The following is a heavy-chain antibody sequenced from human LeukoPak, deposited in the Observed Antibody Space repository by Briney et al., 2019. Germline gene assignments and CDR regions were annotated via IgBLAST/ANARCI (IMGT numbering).Heavy chain of an antibody. CDR1: GFTFSSYW. CDR2: INSDGSST. CDR3: ARQWELLGDAFDI. D-gene: IGHD1-26*01. V-gene: IGHV3-74*01. Sequence: GGSLRLSCAASGFTFSSYWMHWVRQVPGKGLVWVSRINSDGSSTSYADSVKGRFTISRDNARNTLYLQMNSLRAEDTAVYYCARQWELLGDAFDIWGQGTMVTVSS. J-gene: IGHJ3*02.